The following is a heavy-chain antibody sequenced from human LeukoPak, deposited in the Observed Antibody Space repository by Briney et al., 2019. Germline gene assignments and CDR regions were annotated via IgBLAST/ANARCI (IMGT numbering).Heavy chain of an antibody. V-gene: IGHV4-59*01. CDR3: ARDLRGDTTSWHWYFDL. CDR2: IYNSGST. J-gene: IGHJ2*01. Sequence: SETLSLTCTVSGGSMRSYNWSWIRQPPGKGLEWIGHIYNSGSTNYNPSLKSRVTISVDTSKKQFSLKLTSITAADTAVYYCARDLRGDTTSWHWYFDLWGRGTLVTVSS. CDR1: GGSMRSYN. D-gene: IGHD4-17*01.